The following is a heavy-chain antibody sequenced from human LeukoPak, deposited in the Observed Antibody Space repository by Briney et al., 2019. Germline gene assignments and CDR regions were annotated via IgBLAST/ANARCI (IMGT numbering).Heavy chain of an antibody. CDR1: GYTFTSSG. J-gene: IGHJ4*02. Sequence: GASVKVSCKASGYTFTSSGVSWVRQAPGQGLEWMGWISAFNGNTNYAQKFQDRVTMTTDTSTSTAYMELRSLRSDDTVVYYCARVRFLDLLLSDYWGQGTLVTVSS. CDR3: ARVRFLDLLLSDY. V-gene: IGHV1-18*01. CDR2: ISAFNGNT. D-gene: IGHD3-3*01.